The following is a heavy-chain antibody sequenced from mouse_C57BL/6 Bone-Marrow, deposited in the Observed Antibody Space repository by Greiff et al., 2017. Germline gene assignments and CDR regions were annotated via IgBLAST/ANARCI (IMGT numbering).Heavy chain of an antibody. V-gene: IGHV1-62-2*01. D-gene: IGHD2-4*01. Sequence: VQLQQSGAELVKPEASVKLSCKASGYIFTEYTIHWVKQRSGQGLEWIGWFYPGSGSIKYNERFKDKATLTADKSSNTVYMELSRLTSEDSAVYFCARHERYYDYEGYFDYWGQGTTLTVSS. CDR2: FYPGSGSI. J-gene: IGHJ2*01. CDR1: GYIFTEYT. CDR3: ARHERYYDYEGYFDY.